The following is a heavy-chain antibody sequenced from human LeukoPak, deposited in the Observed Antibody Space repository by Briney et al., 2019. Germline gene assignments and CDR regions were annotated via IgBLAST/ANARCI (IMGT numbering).Heavy chain of an antibody. V-gene: IGHV4-59*01. Sequence: PSETLSLTCTVSGGSISPYYWSWIRQSPGKELEYIGYIYYTGSTNYNPSLKSRVTISLDTSNNQFSLILSSVTAADTAVYYCTRGLRGGDYQLLPFGFWGQGTLVTVSS. CDR3: TRGLRGGDYQLLPFGF. D-gene: IGHD2-2*01. CDR1: GGSISPYY. CDR2: IYYTGST. J-gene: IGHJ4*02.